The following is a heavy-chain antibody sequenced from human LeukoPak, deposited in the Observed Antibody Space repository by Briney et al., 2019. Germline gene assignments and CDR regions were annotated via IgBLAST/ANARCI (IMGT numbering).Heavy chain of an antibody. CDR3: ARDFGRDGDPFDY. CDR2: SIPIFGTA. J-gene: IGHJ4*02. Sequence: SVKVSCKASGGTFSSYAISWVRQAPGQGLEWMGGSIPIFGTANYAQKFQGRVTITADKSTSTAYMELSSLRSEDTAVYYCARDFGRDGDPFDYWGQGTLVTVSS. V-gene: IGHV1-69*06. CDR1: GGTFSSYA. D-gene: IGHD4-17*01.